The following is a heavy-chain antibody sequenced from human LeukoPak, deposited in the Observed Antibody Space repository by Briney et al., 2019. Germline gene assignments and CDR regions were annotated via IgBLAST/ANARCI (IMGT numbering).Heavy chain of an antibody. Sequence: GGSLRLSCAASGFTFSSYGMHWVRQAPGKGLEWVSAISGSGGSTYYADSVKGRFTISRDNSKNTLYLQMNSLRAEDTAVYYCAKFFSEAGFDPWGQGTLVTVSS. CDR2: ISGSGGST. CDR3: AKFFSEAGFDP. D-gene: IGHD2/OR15-2a*01. CDR1: GFTFSSYG. V-gene: IGHV3-23*01. J-gene: IGHJ5*02.